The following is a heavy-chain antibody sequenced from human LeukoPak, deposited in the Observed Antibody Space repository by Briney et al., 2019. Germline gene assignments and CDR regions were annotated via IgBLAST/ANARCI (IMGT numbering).Heavy chain of an antibody. D-gene: IGHD3-9*01. V-gene: IGHV3-15*01. J-gene: IGHJ4*02. CDR3: TTWNYDILTGYSI. Sequence: KAGGSPRLSCAASGFSFKNVWMSWVRQAPGKGLEWVGRIKSKTHGGTTDYAAAVKGRFTISRDDSKSTLYLQMNSLKTEDTALYYCTTWNYDILTGYSIWGQGTLVTVSP. CDR2: IKSKTHGGTT. CDR1: GFSFKNVW.